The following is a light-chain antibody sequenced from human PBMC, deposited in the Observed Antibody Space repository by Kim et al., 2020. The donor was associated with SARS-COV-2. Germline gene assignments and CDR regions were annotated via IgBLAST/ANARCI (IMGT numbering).Light chain of an antibody. Sequence: IVLTQSPGTLSLSPGERATLSCRASQTVSSSYLAWYQQKPGQAPRLLIYDASSRATGIPDRFSGSGSGTDFTLTISRLEPEDFAVYYCQQYGRSPRTFGQGTKVDIK. CDR1: QTVSSSY. V-gene: IGKV3-20*01. CDR2: DAS. CDR3: QQYGRSPRT. J-gene: IGKJ1*01.